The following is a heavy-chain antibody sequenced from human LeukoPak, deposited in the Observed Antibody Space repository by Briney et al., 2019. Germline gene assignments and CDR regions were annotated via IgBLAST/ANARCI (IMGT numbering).Heavy chain of an antibody. CDR1: GGTFSSYA. Sequence: GASVKVSCKASGGTFSSYAISWVRQAPGQGLEWVGRIIPILGIANYAQKFQGRVTITADKSTSTAYMELSSLRSEDTAVYYCARAGGVTDYFDYWGQGTLVTVSS. CDR3: ARAGGVTDYFDY. V-gene: IGHV1-69*04. J-gene: IGHJ4*02. D-gene: IGHD2-21*02. CDR2: IIPILGIA.